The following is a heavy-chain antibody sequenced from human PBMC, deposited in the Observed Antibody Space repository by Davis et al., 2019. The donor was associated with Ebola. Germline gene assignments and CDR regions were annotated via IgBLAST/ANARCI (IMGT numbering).Heavy chain of an antibody. CDR3: ARGPFWSGYPLDY. D-gene: IGHD3-3*01. CDR1: GGSISSYY. V-gene: IGHV4-34*01. CDR2: INHSGST. J-gene: IGHJ4*02. Sequence: SETLSLTCTVSGGSISSYYWSWIRQPPGKGLEWIGEINHSGSTNYNPSLKSRVTISVDTSKNQFSLKLSSVTAADTAVYYCARGPFWSGYPLDYWGQGTLVTVSS.